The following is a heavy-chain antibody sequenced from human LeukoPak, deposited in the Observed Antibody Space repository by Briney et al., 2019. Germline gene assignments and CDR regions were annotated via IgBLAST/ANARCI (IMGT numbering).Heavy chain of an antibody. CDR3: AKDQGSSGWYEWFDP. J-gene: IGHJ5*02. CDR2: INYSGGST. Sequence: GGSLRLSCAASGFTFSNFAMNWVRQAPGKGLEWVSTINYSGGSTYYADSVKGWFTVSRDNSKNTLYLQMNSLRADDTAVYYCAKDQGSSGWYEWFDPWGQGTLVTVSS. CDR1: GFTFSNFA. D-gene: IGHD6-19*01. V-gene: IGHV3-23*01.